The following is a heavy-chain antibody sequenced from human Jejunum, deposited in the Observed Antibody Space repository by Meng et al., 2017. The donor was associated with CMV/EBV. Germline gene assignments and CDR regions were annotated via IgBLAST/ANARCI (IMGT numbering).Heavy chain of an antibody. CDR3: ARDTAIDPAMAGAFDY. CDR2: ISSDGRIT. D-gene: IGHD5-18*01. V-gene: IGHV3-74*01. J-gene: IGHJ4*02. Sequence: FPVSSYWMHGVRQAPGKGLVWVSRISSDGRITSYADSVKGRFTISRDNAKNTLYLQMSSLRAEDTAVYYCARDTAIDPAMAGAFDYWGQGTLVTVSS. CDR1: FPVSSYW.